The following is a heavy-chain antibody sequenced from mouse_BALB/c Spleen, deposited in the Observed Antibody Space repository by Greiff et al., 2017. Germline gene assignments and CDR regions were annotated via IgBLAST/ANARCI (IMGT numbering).Heavy chain of an antibody. CDR2: IYPGNGDT. V-gene: IGHV1-12*01. Sequence: QVQLQQPGAELVKPGASVKMSCTASGYTFTSYNMHWVKQTPGQGLEWIGAIYPGNGDTSYNQKFKGKATLTADKSSSTAYMQLSSLTSEDSAVYYGAREGAYYRYDGPWFAYWGQGTLVTVSA. J-gene: IGHJ3*01. CDR1: GYTFTSYN. CDR3: AREGAYYRYDGPWFAY. D-gene: IGHD2-14*01.